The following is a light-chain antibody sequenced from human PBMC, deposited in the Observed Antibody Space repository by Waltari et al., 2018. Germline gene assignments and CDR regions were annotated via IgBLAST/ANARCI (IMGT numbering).Light chain of an antibody. CDR2: DVS. CDR3: SSYTSIIPPFL. Sequence: QSALTQPASVSGSPGQSITISCNRSSSHLGGYSFVSWYQQHPGKAPKLMIYDVSHRPSVVSNRFSGSKSGNTASLTISGLQPEDEADYYCSSYTSIIPPFLFGTGTKVTVL. CDR1: SSHLGGYSF. J-gene: IGLJ1*01. V-gene: IGLV2-14*01.